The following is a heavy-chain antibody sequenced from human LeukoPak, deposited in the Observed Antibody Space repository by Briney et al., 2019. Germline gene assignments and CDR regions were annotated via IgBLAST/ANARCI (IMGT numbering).Heavy chain of an antibody. CDR2: IIPSGGST. Sequence: ASVKVSCKASGYTFTSYYMHWVRQAPGQGLEWMGIIIPSGGSTSYAQKFQGRVTMTRDMSTSTVYMELSSLRSEDTAVYYCARERAPRGYCSGGSCSLFDPWGQGTLVTVSS. J-gene: IGHJ5*02. D-gene: IGHD2-15*01. CDR3: ARERAPRGYCSGGSCSLFDP. V-gene: IGHV1-46*01. CDR1: GYTFTSYY.